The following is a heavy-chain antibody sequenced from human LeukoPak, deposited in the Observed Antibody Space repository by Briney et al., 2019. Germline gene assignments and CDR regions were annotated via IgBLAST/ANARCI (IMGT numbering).Heavy chain of an antibody. CDR1: GYTFTGYY. V-gene: IGHV1-2*02. D-gene: IGHD3-16*01. CDR2: INPNSGGP. CDR3: ARDVSAGGTDWFDP. Sequence: ASVKVSCKASGYTFTGYYIHWVRQAPGQGLEWMGWINPNSGGPNYAQKFQGRVTMTRDTSISTAYMEMSRLRSDDTAVYYCARDVSAGGTDWFDPWGQGTLVTVSS. J-gene: IGHJ5*02.